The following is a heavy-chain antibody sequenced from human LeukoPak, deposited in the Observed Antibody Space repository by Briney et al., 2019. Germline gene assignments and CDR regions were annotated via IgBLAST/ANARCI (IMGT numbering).Heavy chain of an antibody. CDR3: ARHVIATRWFDP. Sequence: SETLPLTCTVSGGSISSYYWGWLRQPPGKGLEWIGSIYYSGSTYYNPSLMSRVTISVDTSKNQFSLKLSSVTAADTAVYYCARHVIATRWFDPWGQGNLVTVSS. CDR1: GGSISSYY. D-gene: IGHD2/OR15-2a*01. J-gene: IGHJ5*02. V-gene: IGHV4-39*01. CDR2: IYYSGST.